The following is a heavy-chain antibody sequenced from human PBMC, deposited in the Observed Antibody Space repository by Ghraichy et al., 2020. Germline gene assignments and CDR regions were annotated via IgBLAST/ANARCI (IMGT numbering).Heavy chain of an antibody. D-gene: IGHD2-2*01. CDR3: ARDWGKIVIVPAVNLYYYYGMDV. CDR1: GGTFSSYA. CDR2: IIPIFGTA. V-gene: IGHV1-69*13. J-gene: IGHJ6*02. Sequence: SVKVSCKASGGTFSSYAISWVRQAPGQGLEWMGGIIPIFGTANYAQKFQGRVTITADESTSTAYMELSSLRSEDTAVYYCARDWGKIVIVPAVNLYYYYGMDVWGQGTTVTVSS.